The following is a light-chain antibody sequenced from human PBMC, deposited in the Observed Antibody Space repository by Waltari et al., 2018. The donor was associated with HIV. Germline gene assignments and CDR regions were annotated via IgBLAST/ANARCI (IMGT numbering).Light chain of an antibody. CDR2: WAS. CDR1: QSLLSNSNNKNY. CDR3: QQYHDTPYT. V-gene: IGKV4-1*01. Sequence: DIVMTQCPDSLAASLGERATINCTSSQSLLSNSNNKNYLAWYQQKSGRPPNLLIYWASTRESGVPDRFSGSGSATDFSLTISNLQAEDVAVYYCQQYHDTPYTFGQGTKLEIK. J-gene: IGKJ2*01.